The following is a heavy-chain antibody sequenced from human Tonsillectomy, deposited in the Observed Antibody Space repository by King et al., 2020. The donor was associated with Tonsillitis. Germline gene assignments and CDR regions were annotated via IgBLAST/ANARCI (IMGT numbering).Heavy chain of an antibody. CDR2: INSDGSST. D-gene: IGHD4-23*01. Sequence: VQLVESGGGLVQPGGSLRLSCAASGFTFSSYWMHWVRQAPGKGLVWVSRINSDGSSTTYADSVTGRFTISSDNAKNTLYLQMNSRRTEGTAVYYCARGWDDYGGNSPGGYFVIWGRGTLVTVSS. CDR3: ARGWDDYGGNSPGGYFVI. CDR1: GFTFSSYW. J-gene: IGHJ2*01. V-gene: IGHV3-74*01.